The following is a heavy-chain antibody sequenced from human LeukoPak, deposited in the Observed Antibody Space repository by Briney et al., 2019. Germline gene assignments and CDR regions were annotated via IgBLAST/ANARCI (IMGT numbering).Heavy chain of an antibody. CDR3: ATGAGFWSGYSYYGMDV. Sequence: SVKVSCKASGGTFSSYAISWVRQAPGQGLERMGRIIPTFGIANYAQKFQGRVTITADKSTSTAYMELSSLRSEDTAVYYCATGAGFWSGYSYYGMDVWGQGTTVTVSS. J-gene: IGHJ6*02. V-gene: IGHV1-69*04. D-gene: IGHD3-3*01. CDR2: IIPTFGIA. CDR1: GGTFSSYA.